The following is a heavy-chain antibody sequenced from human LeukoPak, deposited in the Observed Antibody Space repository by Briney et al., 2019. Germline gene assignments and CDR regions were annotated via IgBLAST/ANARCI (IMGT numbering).Heavy chain of an antibody. CDR3: ARTTEGGYTYDYFYYYYMDV. V-gene: IGHV4-59*01. D-gene: IGHD5-18*01. CDR2: IYYSVST. CDR1: GGSISSYY. Sequence: SETLSLTCTLSGGSISSYYWSWIRQPPGKGLEWIGYIYYSVSTNYNPSLKSRVTISLDTSKNQFSLKLSSVTAADTAVYYCARTTEGGYTYDYFYYYYMDVWGKGTTVTISS. J-gene: IGHJ6*03.